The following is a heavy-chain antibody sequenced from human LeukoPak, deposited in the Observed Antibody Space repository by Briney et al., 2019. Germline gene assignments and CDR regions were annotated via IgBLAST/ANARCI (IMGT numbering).Heavy chain of an antibody. CDR2: IYTSGST. D-gene: IGHD6-6*01. Sequence: PSQTLSLTCTVSGGSISSGSYYWSWIRQPAGKGLEWIGRIYTSGSTNYNPSFKSRVTISVDTSKNQFSLKLSSVTAADTAVYYCARIAARPFYYMDVWGKGTTVTVSS. CDR1: GGSISSGSYY. CDR3: ARIAARPFYYMDV. J-gene: IGHJ6*03. V-gene: IGHV4-61*02.